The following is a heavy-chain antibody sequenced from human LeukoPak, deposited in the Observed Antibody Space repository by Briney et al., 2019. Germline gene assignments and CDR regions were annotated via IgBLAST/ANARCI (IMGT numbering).Heavy chain of an antibody. Sequence: GGSLRLSCAVSGFTFSSYEMNWVRQAPGKGLEWVGNIKQDGSEKRYADSVRGRFTISRDNAQTSLYLQMNSLRAEDTAVYYCARASDPWLQLTWGQGTLVTVSS. V-gene: IGHV3-7*05. CDR1: GFTFSSYE. CDR3: ARASDPWLQLT. CDR2: IKQDGSEK. J-gene: IGHJ5*02. D-gene: IGHD5-24*01.